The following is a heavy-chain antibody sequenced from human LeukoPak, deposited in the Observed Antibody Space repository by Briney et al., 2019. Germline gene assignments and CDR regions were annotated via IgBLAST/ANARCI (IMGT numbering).Heavy chain of an antibody. J-gene: IGHJ4*02. Sequence: SETLSLTCAVSGGSISSSNWWSWVRQPPGKGLEWIGEIFHSGSTNYNPSLKSRVTISVDKSKNQFSLKLSSVTAADTAVYYCAREGSYSSGWHVGYWGQGTLVTVSS. CDR3: AREGSYSSGWHVGY. CDR1: GGSISSSNW. D-gene: IGHD6-19*01. V-gene: IGHV4-4*02. CDR2: IFHSGST.